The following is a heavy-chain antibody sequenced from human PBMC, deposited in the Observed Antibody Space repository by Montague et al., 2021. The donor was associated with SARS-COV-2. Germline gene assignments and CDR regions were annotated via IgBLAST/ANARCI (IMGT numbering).Heavy chain of an antibody. J-gene: IGHJ6*02. CDR1: GFTFSSYA. CDR2: ISYDGSNK. V-gene: IGHV3-30-3*01. Sequence: SLRLSFAASGFTFSSYAMHWVRQAPGKGLEWVAVISYDGSNKYYADSVKGRFTISRDNSKNTLYLQMNSLRAEDTAVYYCARELVYYGMDVWGQGTTVTVSS. CDR3: ARELVYYGMDV.